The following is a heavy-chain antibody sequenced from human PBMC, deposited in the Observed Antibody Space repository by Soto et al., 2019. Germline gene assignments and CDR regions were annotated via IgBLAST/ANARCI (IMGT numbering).Heavy chain of an antibody. CDR1: GFTFRSYA. CDR2: ISGSGVRT. V-gene: IGHV3-23*01. J-gene: IGHJ5*02. CDR3: ATAEVDH. Sequence: GGSLRLSCAASGFTFRSYAMSWVRQAPGKGLEWVSGISGSGVRTDYADSVKGRFTISRDNSKNTLYLQMNSLRAEDTAVYYCATAEVDHWGPGTLVTVSS.